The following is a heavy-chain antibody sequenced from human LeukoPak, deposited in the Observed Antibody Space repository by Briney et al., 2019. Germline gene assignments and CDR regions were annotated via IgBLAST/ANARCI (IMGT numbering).Heavy chain of an antibody. D-gene: IGHD6-25*01. J-gene: IGHJ4*02. Sequence: SVKVSCKASGGTFSSYAISWVRQAPGQGLEWMEGIIPIFGTANYAQKFQGRVTITADKSTSTAYMELSSLRSEDTAVYYCAEGDWAATFDYWGQGTLVTVSS. CDR3: AEGDWAATFDY. CDR1: GGTFSSYA. V-gene: IGHV1-69*06. CDR2: IIPIFGTA.